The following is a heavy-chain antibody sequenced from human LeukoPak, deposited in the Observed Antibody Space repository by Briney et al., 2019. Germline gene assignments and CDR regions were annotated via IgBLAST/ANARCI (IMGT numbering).Heavy chain of an antibody. CDR2: IIPIFGTA. D-gene: IGHD4-11*01. V-gene: IGHV1-69*13. CDR1: GGTFSSYA. J-gene: IGHJ4*02. CDR3: ARDPNSNYPTFDY. Sequence: ASVKVSCKASGGTFSSYAISWVRQAPGQGLEWMGGIIPIFGTANYAQKFQGRVTITADESTSTAYMELSSLRSEDTAVYYCARDPNSNYPTFDYWGQGTLVTVSS.